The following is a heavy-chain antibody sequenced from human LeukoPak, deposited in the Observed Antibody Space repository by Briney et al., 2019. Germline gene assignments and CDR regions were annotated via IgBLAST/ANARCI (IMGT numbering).Heavy chain of an antibody. Sequence: GGSLRLSCAASGFTFSSYSMNWVRQAPGKGLEWVSSISSSSSYIYYADSVKGRFTISRDNAKNSLYLQMNSLRAEDTAVYYCARDPDYYDSSGYYDYWGQGTLVTVSS. CDR1: GFTFSSYS. V-gene: IGHV3-21*01. D-gene: IGHD3-22*01. J-gene: IGHJ4*02. CDR2: ISSSSSYI. CDR3: ARDPDYYDSSGYYDY.